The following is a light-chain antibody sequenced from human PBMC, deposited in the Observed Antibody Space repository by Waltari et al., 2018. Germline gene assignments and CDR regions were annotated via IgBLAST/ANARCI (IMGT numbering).Light chain of an antibody. V-gene: IGKV1-9*01. Sequence: DSQLTQSPSFLSASVGDRVTITCRASQDINSYLAWSQQKPGKAPKLLIYAASTLQTGVPSRFSGSESGTEFTLTISSLQPEDFATYYCQQLNSYPFTFGPGTKVAIK. CDR2: AAS. J-gene: IGKJ3*01. CDR3: QQLNSYPFT. CDR1: QDINSY.